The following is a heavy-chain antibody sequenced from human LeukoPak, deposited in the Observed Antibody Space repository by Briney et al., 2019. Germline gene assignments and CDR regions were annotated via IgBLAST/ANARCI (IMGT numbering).Heavy chain of an antibody. CDR3: VKATVTSSYFDYFDS. D-gene: IGHD4-17*01. V-gene: IGHV3-64D*09. J-gene: IGHJ4*02. Sequence: GGSLRLSCSASGFSFSICSMHWVRQAPGKGLEYVSAISSNGGHTNYADSVKGRFTISRDNSKNTLYHQMSSLRAEDTAVYYCVKATVTSSYFDYFDSWGQGTRVAVSS. CDR1: GFSFSICS. CDR2: ISSNGGHT.